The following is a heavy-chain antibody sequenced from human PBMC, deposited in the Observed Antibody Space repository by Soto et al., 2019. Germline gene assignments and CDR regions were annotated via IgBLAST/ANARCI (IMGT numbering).Heavy chain of an antibody. Sequence: QVQLQESGPGLVKPSQTLSLTCTVSGGSISSDGYYWSWIPQHPGKGLEWIGYIYYSGSTYYNPSLKSRLTISVDTSKNQFSLKLSSVTVADTAVYYCARDLRGYGTVDSWGQGTLVTVSS. J-gene: IGHJ4*02. V-gene: IGHV4-31*03. CDR1: GGSISSDGYY. CDR3: ARDLRGYGTVDS. CDR2: IYYSGST. D-gene: IGHD5-18*01.